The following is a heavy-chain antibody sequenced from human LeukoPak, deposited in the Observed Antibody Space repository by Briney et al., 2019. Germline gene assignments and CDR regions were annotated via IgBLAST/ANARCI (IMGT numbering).Heavy chain of an antibody. Sequence: GASVKVSCKASGYTFTSYPISWVRQAPGQGLEWMGWITTYNGNTHYAQKLQGRVTMTTETSTSTAHMDLRGLRSDDTAVYYCARGYDYGDYVGDFDYWGQGTLVTVSS. CDR2: ITTYNGNT. J-gene: IGHJ4*02. V-gene: IGHV1-18*01. CDR1: GYTFTSYP. CDR3: ARGYDYGDYVGDFDY. D-gene: IGHD4-17*01.